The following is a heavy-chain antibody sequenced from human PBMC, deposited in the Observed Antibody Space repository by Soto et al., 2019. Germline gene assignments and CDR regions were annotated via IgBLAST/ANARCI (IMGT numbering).Heavy chain of an antibody. CDR3: ARGEEWFGDNYYYGMDV. J-gene: IGHJ6*02. CDR1: GDSVSSNSAA. V-gene: IGHV6-1*01. D-gene: IGHD3-10*01. Sequence: SQTLSLTSAISGDSVSSNSAAWNWIRQSPSRGLEWLGRTYYRSKWYNDYAVSVKSRITINPDTSKNQFSLQLNSVTPEDTAVYYCARGEEWFGDNYYYGMDVWGQGTTVTVSS. CDR2: TYYRSKWYN.